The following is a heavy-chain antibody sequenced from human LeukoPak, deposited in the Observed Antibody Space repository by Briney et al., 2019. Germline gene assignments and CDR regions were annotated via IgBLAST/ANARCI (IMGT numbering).Heavy chain of an antibody. V-gene: IGHV4-59*01. D-gene: IGHD2-2*01. CDR1: GGSISSYY. Sequence: SETMSLTCTVSGGSISSYYWSWIRKPPGKGLEWIGYIYYSGSTNYNPSLKSRVTISVDTSKNQFSLKLSSVTAADTAVYYCGTNCYGDAFDIWGQGTMVTVSS. J-gene: IGHJ3*02. CDR3: GTNCYGDAFDI. CDR2: IYYSGST.